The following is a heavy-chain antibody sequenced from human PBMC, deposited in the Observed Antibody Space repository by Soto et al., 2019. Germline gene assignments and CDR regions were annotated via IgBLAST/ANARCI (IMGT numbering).Heavy chain of an antibody. CDR1: GVSISSYY. D-gene: IGHD2-8*01. V-gene: IGHV4-59*01. CDR3: ARALNAVRYGMDV. J-gene: IGHJ6*02. Sequence: PAGTLSLSCTVSGVSISSYYLRWVRQPPGKGLEWIWYMYYSGSNNYNPSLKSRATISVDTSRTHFPLKLTFVIVEATAVYYCARALNAVRYGMDVWGQGTPVTVSS. CDR2: MYYSGSN.